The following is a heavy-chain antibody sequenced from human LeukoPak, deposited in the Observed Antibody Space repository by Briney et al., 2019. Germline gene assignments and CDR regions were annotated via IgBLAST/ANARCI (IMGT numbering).Heavy chain of an antibody. CDR3: ARALIEYYFDY. Sequence: PGGSLRLSCAASGFTFSSYGMHWVRQAPGKGLEWVSSVSNSGDYIHYADSVKGRFTISRDNSKNSLYLQMNSLRAEDTAVYYCARALIEYYFDYWGQGTLVTVSS. J-gene: IGHJ4*02. CDR1: GFTFSSYG. D-gene: IGHD2-8*01. CDR2: VSNSGDYI. V-gene: IGHV3-21*06.